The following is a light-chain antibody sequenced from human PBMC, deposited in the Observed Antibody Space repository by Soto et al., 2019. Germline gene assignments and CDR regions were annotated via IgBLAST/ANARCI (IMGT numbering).Light chain of an antibody. Sequence: DIQMTKSPSSLSASVGDRVTITCRASQSSSSYLNWYQQKPGKAPKLLIYAPSSLQSGVPSSFSGSGSGTDFTLTISSLQPEDFATYYWHQSCRTPLYTVGQGTKLEIK. J-gene: IGKJ2*01. CDR2: APS. V-gene: IGKV1-39*01. CDR3: HQSCRTPLYT. CDR1: QSSSSY.